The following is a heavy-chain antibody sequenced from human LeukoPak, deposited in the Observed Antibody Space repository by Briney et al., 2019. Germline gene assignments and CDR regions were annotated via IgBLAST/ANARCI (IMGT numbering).Heavy chain of an antibody. CDR3: ARCSRLLNWYFDL. Sequence: GESLKISFKGSGYSFSGYWIAWVRQMPGKGLEWMGIIYPGDSDTRYSPSLEGQVTISADKSNSTAYLQWSSLRASDTAIYYCARCSRLLNWYFDLWGRGTLVTVSS. V-gene: IGHV5-51*01. CDR2: IYPGDSDT. CDR1: GYSFSGYW. D-gene: IGHD5-18*01. J-gene: IGHJ2*01.